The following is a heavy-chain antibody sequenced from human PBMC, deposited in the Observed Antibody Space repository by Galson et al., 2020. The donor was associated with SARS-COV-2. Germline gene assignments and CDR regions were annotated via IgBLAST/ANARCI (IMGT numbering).Heavy chain of an antibody. CDR2: IYYSGST. V-gene: IGHV4-59*01. D-gene: IGHD6-6*01. CDR3: ARDIAARGMDG. J-gene: IGHJ6*02. CDR1: GGSISSYY. Sequence: SETLSLTCTVSGGSISSYYWSWIRQPPGKGLEWIGYIYYSGSTNYNPSLKSRVTISVDTSKNQFSLKLSSVTAADTAVYYCARDIAARGMDGWGQGTTVTVSS.